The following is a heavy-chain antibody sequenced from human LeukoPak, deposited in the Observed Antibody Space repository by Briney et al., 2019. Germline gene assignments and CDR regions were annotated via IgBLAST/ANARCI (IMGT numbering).Heavy chain of an antibody. CDR3: ARGYSSPVPNFDY. D-gene: IGHD6-13*01. CDR1: GGTFSGYA. CDR2: INPNNGGT. Sequence: ASVKVSCKASGGTFSGYAISWVRQAPGQGLEWMGWINPNNGGTSYAQKFQGRVTMTRDTSITTSYMELPSLTSDDTAVYYCARGYSSPVPNFDYWGQGTLVTVSS. J-gene: IGHJ4*02. V-gene: IGHV1-2*02.